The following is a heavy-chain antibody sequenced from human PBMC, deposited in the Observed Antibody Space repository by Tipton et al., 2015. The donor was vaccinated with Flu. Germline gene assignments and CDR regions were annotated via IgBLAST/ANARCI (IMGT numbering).Heavy chain of an antibody. CDR2: ISRGGSA. CDR3: ARRDYSNYVSEPKNWFDH. D-gene: IGHD4-11*01. J-gene: IGHJ5*02. V-gene: IGHV4-38-2*01. CDR1: GDSIRSDYF. Sequence: LRLSCLVSGDSIRSDYFWGWIRQPPGKGLEWIGHISRGGSAYYNSSLQSRVTISVDSSRNRFSLTVRSVTAADTAIYYCARRDYSNYVSEPKNWFDHWGQGTLVTVSS.